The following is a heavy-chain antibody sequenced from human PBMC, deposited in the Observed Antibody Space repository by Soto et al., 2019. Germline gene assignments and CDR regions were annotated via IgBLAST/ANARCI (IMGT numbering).Heavy chain of an antibody. CDR2: IYSGGST. Sequence: GGSLRLSCAAPGFTVSSNYMSWVRQAPGKGLEWVSVIYSGGSTYYADSVKGRFTISRDNSKNTLYLQMNSLRAEDTALYYCAKENGYSSSWFEFDYWGQGTLVTVSS. V-gene: IGHV3-53*01. CDR3: AKENGYSSSWFEFDY. CDR1: GFTVSSNY. D-gene: IGHD6-13*01. J-gene: IGHJ4*02.